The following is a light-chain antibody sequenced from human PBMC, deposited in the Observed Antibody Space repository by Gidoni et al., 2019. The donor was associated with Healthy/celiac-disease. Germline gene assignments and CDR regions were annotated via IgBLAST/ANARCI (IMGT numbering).Light chain of an antibody. CDR3: QQLNSYPSL. CDR2: AAS. CDR1: QGISSY. Sequence: DIQFTQSPSVLSASVGDRVTITCRASQGISSYLAWYQQKPGKAPKLLIYAASILQIGVPSRFSGSGSGTEFTLTISILQPEDFATYYCQQLNSYPSLFXGXTKVEIK. J-gene: IGKJ4*01. V-gene: IGKV1-9*01.